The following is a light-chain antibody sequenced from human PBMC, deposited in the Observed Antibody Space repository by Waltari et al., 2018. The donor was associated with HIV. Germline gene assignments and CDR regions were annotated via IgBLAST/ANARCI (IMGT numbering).Light chain of an antibody. CDR2: WAS. CDR1: QSVLFSSQNKKY. J-gene: IGKJ2*01. CDR3: QQYFISPPT. V-gene: IGKV4-1*01. Sequence: DIVMTQSPDSLAVSLGERATINCKSSQSVLFSSQNKKYLAWYQQKPGQPPKLLISWASARESGVPDRFSGGGSGTDFTLTISSLQAEDVAVYFCQQYFISPPTFGRGTKLEI.